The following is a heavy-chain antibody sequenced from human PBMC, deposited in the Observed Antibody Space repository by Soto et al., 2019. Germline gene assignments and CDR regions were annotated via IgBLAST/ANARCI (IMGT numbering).Heavy chain of an antibody. V-gene: IGHV4-39*01. CDR1: GGSVSSSSYY. CDR3: ARHASRGYSSSWYFED. J-gene: IGHJ4*02. Sequence: SETLSLTCNVSGGSVSSSSYYWGWIRQAPGKGLEWIVSTYYSAGTYYNPSLKSRITTSMDASKNQFSLTVTSVTAADTAIYYCARHASRGYSSSWYFEDWGQGTPVTVSS. CDR2: TYYSAGT. D-gene: IGHD6-13*01.